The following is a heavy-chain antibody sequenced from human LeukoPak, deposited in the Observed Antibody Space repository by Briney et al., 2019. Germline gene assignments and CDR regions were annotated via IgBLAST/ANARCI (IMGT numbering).Heavy chain of an antibody. J-gene: IGHJ4*02. CDR2: INSDGSST. Sequence: GGSLRLSCAASGFTFSSYSMNWVRQAPGKGLVWVSRINSDGSSTSYADSVKGRFTISRDNAKNTLYLQMNSLRAEDTAVYYCARDQRDYYDSSGYQYWGQGTLVTVSS. CDR3: ARDQRDYYDSSGYQY. V-gene: IGHV3-74*01. CDR1: GFTFSSYS. D-gene: IGHD3-22*01.